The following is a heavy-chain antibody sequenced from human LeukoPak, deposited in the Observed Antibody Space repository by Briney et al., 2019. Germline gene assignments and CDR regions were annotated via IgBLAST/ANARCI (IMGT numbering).Heavy chain of an antibody. CDR1: GGSISSGGYY. J-gene: IGHJ4*02. D-gene: IGHD6-13*01. V-gene: IGHV4-31*03. CDR3: ANTQRCSTWFLDY. CDR2: IYYSGST. Sequence: PSQTLSLTCTVSGGSISSGGYYWSWIRQHPGKGLEWIGYIYYSGSTYYNPSLKSRVTISVDTSQNQFSLNLYSVTAADTAIYYCANTQRCSTWFLDYWGQGTLVTVSS.